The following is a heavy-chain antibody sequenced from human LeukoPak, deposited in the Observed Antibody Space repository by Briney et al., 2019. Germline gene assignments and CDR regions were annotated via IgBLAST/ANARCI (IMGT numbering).Heavy chain of an antibody. Sequence: GGSLRLSCAASGFTFSSYGIHWVRQAPGMGLEWVAFIRFDGSNKYYADSVKGRFTISRDNSKNTLYLQMHSLRTEDTAVYYCAKSASGYSSSWYCFDYWGQGTLVTVSS. CDR2: IRFDGSNK. CDR1: GFTFSSYG. D-gene: IGHD6-13*01. CDR3: AKSASGYSSSWYCFDY. V-gene: IGHV3-30*02. J-gene: IGHJ4*02.